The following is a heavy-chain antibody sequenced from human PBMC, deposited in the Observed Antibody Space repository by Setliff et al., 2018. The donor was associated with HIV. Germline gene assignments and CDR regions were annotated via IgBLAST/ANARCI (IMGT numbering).Heavy chain of an antibody. Sequence: GGSLRLSCAASGFTFSRYGMHWVRQAPGKGLEWVAFISYDGSKKYDADFVKGRFTISRDNSKNTLYLQMNSLRSVDTAVYYCAREAGKYQVLSPGSWFDPWGQGTLVTVSS. CDR1: GFTFSRYG. D-gene: IGHD2-2*01. J-gene: IGHJ5*02. CDR2: ISYDGSKK. V-gene: IGHV3-30*04. CDR3: AREAGKYQVLSPGSWFDP.